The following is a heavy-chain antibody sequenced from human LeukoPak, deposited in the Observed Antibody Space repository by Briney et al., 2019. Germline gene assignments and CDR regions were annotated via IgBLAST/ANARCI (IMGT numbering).Heavy chain of an antibody. V-gene: IGHV1-24*01. CDR3: ATIPGYSSSWYDPPVDY. J-gene: IGHJ4*02. D-gene: IGHD6-13*01. Sequence: ASVKVSCKVSGYTLTELSMHWVRQAPGKGLERMGGFDPEDGETIYARKFQGRVTMTEDTSTDTAYMELSSLRSEDTAVYYCATIPGYSSSWYDPPVDYWGRGTLVTVSS. CDR1: GYTLTELS. CDR2: FDPEDGET.